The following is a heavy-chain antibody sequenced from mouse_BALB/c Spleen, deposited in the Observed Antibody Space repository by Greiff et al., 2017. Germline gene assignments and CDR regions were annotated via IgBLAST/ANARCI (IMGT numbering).Heavy chain of an antibody. V-gene: IGHV1-12*01. D-gene: IGHD1-1*01. CDR2: IYPGNGDT. CDR1: GYTFTSYN. Sequence: QVQLQQPGAELVKPGASVKMSCKASGYTFTSYNMHWVKQTPGQGLEWIGAIYPGNGDTSYNQKFKGKATLTADKSSSTAYMQLSSLTSEDSAVYYYARGGYCGSSYYWYFDGWGAGTTVTVSS. J-gene: IGHJ1*01. CDR3: ARGGYCGSSYYWYFDG.